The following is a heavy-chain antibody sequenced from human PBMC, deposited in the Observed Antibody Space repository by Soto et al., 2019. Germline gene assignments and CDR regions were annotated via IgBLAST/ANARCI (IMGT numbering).Heavy chain of an antibody. J-gene: IGHJ6*02. CDR3: AKDVPYDFWSGYYSYYYYGMDV. Sequence: PGGSLRLSCAASGFTFSSYAMSWVRQAPGKGLEWVSAISGSGGSTYYADSVKGRFTISRDNSKNTLYPQMNSLRAEDTAVYYCAKDVPYDFWSGYYSYYYYGMDVWGQGTTVTVSS. V-gene: IGHV3-23*01. CDR1: GFTFSSYA. CDR2: ISGSGGST. D-gene: IGHD3-3*01.